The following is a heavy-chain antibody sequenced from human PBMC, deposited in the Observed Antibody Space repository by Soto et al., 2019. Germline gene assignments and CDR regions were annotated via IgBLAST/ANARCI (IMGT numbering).Heavy chain of an antibody. Sequence: QVPLVQSGAEVKKPGASVKVSCKASGYTFTSYDINWVRQATGQGLEWMGWMNPNSGNTGYAQKFQGRVTMTRNTSISTAYMELSSLRSEDTAVYYCARGPVVVVAATRGNWFDPWGQGTLVTVSS. CDR3: ARGPVVVVAATRGNWFDP. V-gene: IGHV1-8*01. J-gene: IGHJ5*02. D-gene: IGHD2-15*01. CDR2: MNPNSGNT. CDR1: GYTFTSYD.